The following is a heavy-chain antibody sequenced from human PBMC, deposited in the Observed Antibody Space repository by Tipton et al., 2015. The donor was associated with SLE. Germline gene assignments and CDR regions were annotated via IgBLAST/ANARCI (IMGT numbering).Heavy chain of an antibody. D-gene: IGHD2-2*01. CDR3: ARGAPHCSSPSCVDY. J-gene: IGHJ4*02. Sequence: TLSLTCTVSGGSISSYYWSWIRQPPGKGLEWIGYIYYSGSTNYNPSLKSRVTISVDTSKNQFSLKLSSVTAADTAVYYCARGAPHCSSPSCVDYWGQGTLVTVSS. V-gene: IGHV4-59*01. CDR2: IYYSGST. CDR1: GGSISSYY.